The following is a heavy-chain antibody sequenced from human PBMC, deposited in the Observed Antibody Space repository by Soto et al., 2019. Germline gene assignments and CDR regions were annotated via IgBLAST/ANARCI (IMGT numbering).Heavy chain of an antibody. D-gene: IGHD3-22*01. CDR1: GGTFSSYA. CDR2: IIPIFGTA. CDR3: ARDHVYDSSGYYDS. J-gene: IGHJ5*02. V-gene: IGHV1-69*13. Sequence: GASVKVSCKASGGTFSSYAISWVRQAPGQGLEWMGGIIPIFGTANYAQKFQGRVTITADESTSTAYMELSSLRSEDTAVYYCARDHVYDSSGYYDSWGQGTLVTVSS.